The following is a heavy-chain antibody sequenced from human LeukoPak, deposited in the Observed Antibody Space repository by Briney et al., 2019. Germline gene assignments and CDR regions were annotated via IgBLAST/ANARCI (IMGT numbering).Heavy chain of an antibody. V-gene: IGHV1-2*02. CDR1: GYTFTGYY. CDR3: ARGRNDILTGYRGYYFDY. CDR2: INPNSGGT. Sequence: ASVKVSCKASGYTFTGYYMHWVRQAPGQGLEWMGWINPNSGGTNYAQKFQGRVTMTRDTSISTAYMELSRLRSDDTAVYYCARGRNDILTGYRGYYFDYWGQGTLVTVSS. D-gene: IGHD3-9*01. J-gene: IGHJ4*02.